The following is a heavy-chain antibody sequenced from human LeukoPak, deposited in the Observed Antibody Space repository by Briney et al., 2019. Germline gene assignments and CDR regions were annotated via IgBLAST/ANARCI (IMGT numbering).Heavy chain of an antibody. V-gene: IGHV3-23*01. D-gene: IGHD3-22*01. J-gene: IGHJ6*02. Sequence: PGGPLRLSCAASGFTFSNYAMSWVRQAPGKGLEWVSAISGSGGNTYYADSVKGRFTISRDNSKNTLYLQMNSLRADDTAVYHCAKSYYYDSSDYLPPSTYYGMDVWGQGTTVTVSS. CDR2: ISGSGGNT. CDR3: AKSYYYDSSDYLPPSTYYGMDV. CDR1: GFTFSNYA.